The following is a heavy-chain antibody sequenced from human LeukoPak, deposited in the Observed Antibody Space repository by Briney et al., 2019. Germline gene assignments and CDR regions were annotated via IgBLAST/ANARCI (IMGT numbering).Heavy chain of an antibody. CDR3: AGGLSDYYYTVGY. D-gene: IGHD3-22*01. V-gene: IGHV3-74*01. J-gene: IGHJ4*02. CDR1: GFTVTNYW. Sequence: GGSLRLSCTTSGFTVTNYWMHWVRQAPGKGLVWVSRINSDGSNTNYAGSVKGRFTISRDNAKNTLYLQMNSLRAEDTAVYYCAGGLSDYYYTVGYWGQGTLVTVSS. CDR2: INSDGSNT.